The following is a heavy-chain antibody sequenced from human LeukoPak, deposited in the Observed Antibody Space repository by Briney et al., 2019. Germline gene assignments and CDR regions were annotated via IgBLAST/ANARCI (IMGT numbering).Heavy chain of an antibody. CDR1: GGSISSSSYY. V-gene: IGHV4-39*01. CDR2: IYYSGST. Sequence: SETLSLTCTVSGGSISSSSYYWGWIRQPPGKGLEWIGSIYYSGSTYYNPSLKSRVTISVDTSKNQFSLKLSSVTAADTAVYYCASSSYDFRDYYYGMDVWGQGTTVTVSS. CDR3: ASSSYDFRDYYYGMDV. J-gene: IGHJ6*02. D-gene: IGHD3/OR15-3a*01.